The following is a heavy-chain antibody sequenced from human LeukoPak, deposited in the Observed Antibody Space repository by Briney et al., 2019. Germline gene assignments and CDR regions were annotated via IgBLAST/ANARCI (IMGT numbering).Heavy chain of an antibody. J-gene: IGHJ4*02. CDR3: ARDQGWDDFWKGFDY. CDR2: ISHDGNNK. V-gene: IGHV3-30-3*01. Sequence: GGSLRLPCAASGFSFSSYAMHWVRQAPGKGLEWVAVISHDGNNKYYADSVKGRFTISRDNSKNTLYLQMNSLRAEDTAVYYCARDQGWDDFWKGFDYWGQGTLVTVSS. D-gene: IGHD3-3*01. CDR1: GFSFSSYA.